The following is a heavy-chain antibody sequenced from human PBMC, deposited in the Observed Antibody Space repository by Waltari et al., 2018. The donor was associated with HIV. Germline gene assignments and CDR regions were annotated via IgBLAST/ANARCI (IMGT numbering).Heavy chain of an antibody. CDR1: GYNFDKYW. CDR2: IYPGDSDT. Sequence: EVQLVQSGAEVKKPGESLKISCKGSGYNFDKYWIGWVGQMPGKGLEWMGIIYPGDSDTKYIPSFQGQVTFSADKSITTAYLQWSNLKASDTAMYYCARHGVVDGNDSYGMDVWGQGTTVTVSS. J-gene: IGHJ6*02. D-gene: IGHD2-15*01. V-gene: IGHV5-51*01. CDR3: ARHGVVDGNDSYGMDV.